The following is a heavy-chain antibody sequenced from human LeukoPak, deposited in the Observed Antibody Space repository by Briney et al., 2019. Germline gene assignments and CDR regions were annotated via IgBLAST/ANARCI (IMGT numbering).Heavy chain of an antibody. D-gene: IGHD3-3*01. V-gene: IGHV3-9*01. J-gene: IGHJ4*02. Sequence: GRSLRLSCAASGFTFDDYAMHWVRQAPGKGLEWVSSISWNGGDIGYADSVKGRFTISRDNSKNTLYLQMNSLRAEDTAVYYCARADYDFWSGNDYWGQGTLVTVSS. CDR2: ISWNGGDI. CDR1: GFTFDDYA. CDR3: ARADYDFWSGNDY.